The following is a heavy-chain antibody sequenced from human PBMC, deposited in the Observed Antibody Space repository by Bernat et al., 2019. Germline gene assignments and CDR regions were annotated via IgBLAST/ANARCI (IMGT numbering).Heavy chain of an antibody. Sequence: QVQLVQSGAEVKKPGASVTVSCKASQYTFTGYHLHWVRQAPGQGREWMGWINPNSGAKNNARKFQGWVTMTRDTSISTAYMELSSLKTDEAAVYYCARSLPMQRMDVCGQGTTVTVSS. CDR2: INPNSGAK. CDR3: ARSLPMQRMDV. CDR1: QYTFTGYH. J-gene: IGHJ6*02. D-gene: IGHD2-2*01. V-gene: IGHV1-2*04.